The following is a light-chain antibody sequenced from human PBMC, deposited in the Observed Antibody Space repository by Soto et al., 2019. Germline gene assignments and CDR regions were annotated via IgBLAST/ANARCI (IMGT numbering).Light chain of an antibody. CDR1: QSISSW. J-gene: IGKJ1*01. V-gene: IGKV1-5*03. Sequence: DIQMTQSPSTLSASVGDRVTITCRASQSISSWLAWYQQKPGKAPKLLIYKASSLESGVPSRFSGSGSGTEFTLTIISLQPDDFATYYYQQDNSYFRTCGQGTKVDIK. CDR3: QQDNSYFRT. CDR2: KAS.